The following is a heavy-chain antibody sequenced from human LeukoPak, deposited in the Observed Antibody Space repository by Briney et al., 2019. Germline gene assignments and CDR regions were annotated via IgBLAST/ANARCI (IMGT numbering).Heavy chain of an antibody. Sequence: SGGSLRLSCAASGFTVSSTYMSWVRQAPGKGLEWVSVFYSGDTTYYADSVKGRFTISRDNSKNMLYLQMNSLRAEDTAVYYCARAFPPQNWNYYYYMDVWGKGTTVTVSS. D-gene: IGHD1-1*01. CDR2: FYSGDTT. J-gene: IGHJ6*03. V-gene: IGHV3-66*01. CDR1: GFTVSSTY. CDR3: ARAFPPQNWNYYYYMDV.